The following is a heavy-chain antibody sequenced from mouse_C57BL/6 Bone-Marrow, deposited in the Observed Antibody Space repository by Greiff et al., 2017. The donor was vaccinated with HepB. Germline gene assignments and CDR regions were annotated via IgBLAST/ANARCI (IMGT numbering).Heavy chain of an antibody. D-gene: IGHD1-1*01. V-gene: IGHV5-4*01. Sequence: EVQRVESGGGLVKPGGSLKLSCAASGFTFSSYAMSWVRQTPEKRLEWVATISDGGSYTYYPDNVKGRFTISRDNAKNNLYLQMSHLKSEDTAMYYCARDRALYGSKGYWYFDVWGTGTTVTVSS. CDR3: ARDRALYGSKGYWYFDV. CDR2: ISDGGSYT. CDR1: GFTFSSYA. J-gene: IGHJ1*03.